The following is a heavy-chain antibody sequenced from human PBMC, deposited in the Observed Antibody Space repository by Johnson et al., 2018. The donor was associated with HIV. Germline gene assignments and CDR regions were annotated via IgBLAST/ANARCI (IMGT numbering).Heavy chain of an antibody. CDR1: GFTFSSYA. D-gene: IGHD5-12*01. V-gene: IGHV3-30-3*01. Sequence: QVQLVESGGGVVQPGRSLRLSCAASGFTFSSYAMHWVRQAPGKGLEWVAVISYDGSNKYYADSVKGRFTISRDNSKNTLYLQMNSLRAEDTAVYYCAREGGYSGYGRDGDTHDAFDIWGQGTMVTVSS. J-gene: IGHJ3*02. CDR2: ISYDGSNK. CDR3: AREGGYSGYGRDGDTHDAFDI.